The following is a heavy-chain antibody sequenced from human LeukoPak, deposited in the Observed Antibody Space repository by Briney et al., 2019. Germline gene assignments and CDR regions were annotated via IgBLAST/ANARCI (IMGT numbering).Heavy chain of an antibody. V-gene: IGHV3-66*01. CDR3: ARVPRSSSWTDFDY. Sequence: QAGGSLRLSCAASGFTVSSNYMSWVRQAPGKGLEWVSVIYSGGSTYYADSVKGRFTISRDNSKNTLYLQMNSLRAEDTAVYYCARVPRSSSWTDFDYWGQGTLVTVSS. CDR1: GFTVSSNY. CDR2: IYSGGST. D-gene: IGHD6-13*01. J-gene: IGHJ4*02.